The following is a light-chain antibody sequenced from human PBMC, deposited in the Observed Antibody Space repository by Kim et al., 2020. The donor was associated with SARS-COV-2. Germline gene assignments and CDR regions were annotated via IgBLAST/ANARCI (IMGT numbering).Light chain of an antibody. CDR1: QTVSSS. CDR3: QQYYNWPRT. Sequence: EIVMTQSPVTLSVSPGERVTLSCRASQTVSSSLAWYQQKPGQAPRLLIYGASSRATGIPARFSGSASGTEFTLTISSLQSEDFAVYYCQQYYNWPRTFGQGTKV. J-gene: IGKJ1*01. CDR2: GAS. V-gene: IGKV3-15*01.